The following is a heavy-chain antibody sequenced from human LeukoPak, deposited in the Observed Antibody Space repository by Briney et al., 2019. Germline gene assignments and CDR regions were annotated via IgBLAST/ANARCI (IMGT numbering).Heavy chain of an antibody. V-gene: IGHV1-46*01. CDR1: GYTFTIYY. D-gene: IGHD6-19*01. Sequence: ASVKVSCKASGYTFTIYYMHWVRQAPGQGLEWMGIINPSGGSTSYAQKFQGRVTMTRDMSTSTVYMEVRSLRSDDMAVYYCARDLPRIAVAASGHWGQGTLVTVSS. J-gene: IGHJ4*02. CDR3: ARDLPRIAVAASGH. CDR2: INPSGGST.